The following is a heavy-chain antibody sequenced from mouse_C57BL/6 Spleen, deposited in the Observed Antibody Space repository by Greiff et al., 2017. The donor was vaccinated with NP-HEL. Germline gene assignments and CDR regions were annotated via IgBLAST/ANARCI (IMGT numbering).Heavy chain of an antibody. D-gene: IGHD1-1*01. J-gene: IGHJ2*01. CDR1: GFNIKDDY. CDR2: IDPENGDT. CDR3: THYGSSYYFDY. V-gene: IGHV14-4*01. Sequence: EVKLMESGAELVRPGASVKLSCTASGFNIKDDYMHWVKQRPEQGLEWIGWIDPENGDTEYASKFQGKATITADTSSNTAYLQLSSLTSEDTAVYYCTHYGSSYYFDYWGQGTTLTVSS.